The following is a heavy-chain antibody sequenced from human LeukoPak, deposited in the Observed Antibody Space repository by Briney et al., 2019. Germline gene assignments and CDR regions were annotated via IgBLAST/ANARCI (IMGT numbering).Heavy chain of an antibody. V-gene: IGHV4-61*01. CDR3: ARTPAFYGGTVVNYYFDY. Sequence: SETLSLTCSVSGVSVSSGSYYWSWIRQPPGKGLEWIGYTYNSGSINYNPSLKSRVTISVDTSKNQFSLRLSSVTAADTAVYYCARTPAFYGGTVVNYYFDYWGRGTLVTVSS. CDR2: TYNSGSI. D-gene: IGHD4-23*01. J-gene: IGHJ4*02. CDR1: GVSVSSGSYY.